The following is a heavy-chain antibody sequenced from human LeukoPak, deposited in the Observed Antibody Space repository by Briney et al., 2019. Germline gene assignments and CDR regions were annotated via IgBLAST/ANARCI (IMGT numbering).Heavy chain of an antibody. Sequence: ASVKVSCKASGYTITGYYMHWVRQAPGQGLEWMGWINTNTGNPTYAQGFTGRFVFSLDTSVSTAYLQISSLKAEDTAVYYCARGRDRRIAAAGTSLDYWGQGTLVTVSS. CDR2: INTNTGNP. CDR3: ARGRDRRIAAAGTSLDY. V-gene: IGHV7-4-1*02. J-gene: IGHJ4*02. CDR1: GYTITGYY. D-gene: IGHD6-13*01.